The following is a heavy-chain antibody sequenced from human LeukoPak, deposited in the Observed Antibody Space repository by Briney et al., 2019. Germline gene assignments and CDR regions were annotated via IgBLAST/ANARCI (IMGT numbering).Heavy chain of an antibody. CDR3: ARTKDCSSTSCYGAEFDY. D-gene: IGHD2-2*01. CDR2: ISSSGSTI. V-gene: IGHV3-48*03. Sequence: PGGSLRLSCAASGFTFSSYEMNWVRQAPGKGLEWVSYISSSGSTIYYADSVKGRFTISRDNAKSSLYLQMNSLRAEDTAVYYCARTKDCSSTSCYGAEFDYWGQGTLVTVSS. CDR1: GFTFSSYE. J-gene: IGHJ4*02.